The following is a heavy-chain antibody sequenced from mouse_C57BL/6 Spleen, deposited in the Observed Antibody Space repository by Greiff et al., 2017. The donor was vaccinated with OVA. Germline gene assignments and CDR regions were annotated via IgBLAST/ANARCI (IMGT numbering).Heavy chain of an antibody. CDR3: TRARLGSDAMDY. CDR2: ISSGGDYI. V-gene: IGHV5-9-1*02. CDR1: GFTFSSYA. J-gene: IGHJ4*01. D-gene: IGHD4-1*01. Sequence: EVKLVESGEGLVKPGGSLKLSCAASGFTFSSYAMSWVRQTPEKRLEWVAYISSGGDYIYYADTVKGRFTISRDNARNTLYLQMSSLKSEDTAMYYCTRARLGSDAMDYWGQGTSVTVSS.